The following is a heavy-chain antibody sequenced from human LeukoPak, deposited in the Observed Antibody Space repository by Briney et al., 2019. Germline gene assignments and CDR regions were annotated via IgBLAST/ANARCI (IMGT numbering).Heavy chain of an antibody. CDR2: ISYDGSNK. D-gene: IGHD6-13*01. CDR1: GFTFSSYG. CDR3: AKERYSSSWYKGVIDY. Sequence: GGSLRLSCAASGFTFSSYGMHWVRQAPGKGLEWVAVISYDGSNKYYADSVKGRFTISRDNSKNTLYLQMNSLRAEDTAVYYCAKERYSSSWYKGVIDYWGQGTLVTVSS. J-gene: IGHJ4*02. V-gene: IGHV3-30*18.